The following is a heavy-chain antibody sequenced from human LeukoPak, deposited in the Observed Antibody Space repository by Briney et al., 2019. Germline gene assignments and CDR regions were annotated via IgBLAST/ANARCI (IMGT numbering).Heavy chain of an antibody. D-gene: IGHD3-3*01. V-gene: IGHV1-69*13. CDR1: GGTFSSYA. CDR3: ARTRADYDFWSGYFDY. CDR2: IIPIFGTA. Sequence: SVKVSCKASGGTFSSYAISWVRQAPGQGLEWMGGIIPIFGTANYAQKFQGRVTITADESTGTAYMELSSLRSEDTAVYYCARTRADYDFWSGYFDYWGQGTLVTVSS. J-gene: IGHJ4*02.